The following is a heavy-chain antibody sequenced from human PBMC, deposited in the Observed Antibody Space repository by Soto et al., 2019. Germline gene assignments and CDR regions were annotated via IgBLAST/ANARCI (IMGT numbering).Heavy chain of an antibody. Sequence: QAHLEQSGAEVKRPGASVKVSCKASGYTFSDFDINWLRQAAGQGPEWMGWMNAKSGDTFSAQMFQGKFNMTWDTSLSTAYMEVGSLTSDDAAIYYCARGNPFNYAGFDVWGQGTTVAVSS. D-gene: IGHD3-16*01. J-gene: IGHJ6*02. CDR2: MNAKSGDT. V-gene: IGHV1-8*01. CDR1: GYTFSDFD. CDR3: ARGNPFNYAGFDV.